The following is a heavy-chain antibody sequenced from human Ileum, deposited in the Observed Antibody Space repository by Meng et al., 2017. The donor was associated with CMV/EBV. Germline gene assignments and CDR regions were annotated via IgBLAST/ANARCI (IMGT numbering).Heavy chain of an antibody. CDR1: GFTFSNYA. V-gene: IGHV3-23*03. CDR3: AKGWSGGVDYYFDY. Sequence: GESLKISCAASGFTFSNYAMSWVRPAPGKGLEWVSVIYTANYGTRYADSVKGRFTISRDNSKNTLYLQMDSLRAEDTAIYYCAKGWSGGVDYYFDYWGQGTLVTVSS. D-gene: IGHD3-16*01. CDR2: IYTANYGT. J-gene: IGHJ4*02.